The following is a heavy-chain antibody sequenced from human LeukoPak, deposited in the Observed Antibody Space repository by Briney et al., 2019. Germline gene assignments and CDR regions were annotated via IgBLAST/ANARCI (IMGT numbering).Heavy chain of an antibody. J-gene: IGHJ4*02. Sequence: GGSLRLSCAASGFTFSSYGMHWVRQAPGKGLEWVAVISYDGSNKYYADSVKGRFTISRDNSKNTLYLQMNSLRAEDTAVYYCAKVRNVDIVATSLDYWGQGTLVTVSS. CDR3: AKVRNVDIVATSLDY. V-gene: IGHV3-30*18. CDR2: ISYDGSNK. D-gene: IGHD5-12*01. CDR1: GFTFSSYG.